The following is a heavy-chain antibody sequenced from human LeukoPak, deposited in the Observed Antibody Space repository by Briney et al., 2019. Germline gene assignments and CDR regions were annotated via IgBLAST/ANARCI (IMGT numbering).Heavy chain of an antibody. CDR2: IIPIFGTA. CDR1: GGTFSSYA. Sequence: GASVKVSCKASGGTFSSYAISWVRQAPGQGLEWMGGIIPIFGTANYAQKFQGRVTITTDESTSTAYMELSSLRSEDTAVYYCARRHCSGGSCYFSSKNGWFDPWGQGTLVTVSS. CDR3: ARRHCSGGSCYFSSKNGWFDP. J-gene: IGHJ5*02. V-gene: IGHV1-69*05. D-gene: IGHD2-15*01.